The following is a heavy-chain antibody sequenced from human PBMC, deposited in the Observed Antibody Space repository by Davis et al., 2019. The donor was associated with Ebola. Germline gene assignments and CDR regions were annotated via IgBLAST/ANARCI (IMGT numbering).Heavy chain of an antibody. CDR2: IYYSGST. Sequence: PSETLSLTCTVSGGSISSYYWSWIRQPPGKGLEWIGYIYYSGSTNYNPSLKSPVTISVDTSKNQFSLKLSSVTAADTAVYYCARAYSSSWYYFDYWGQGTLVTVSS. D-gene: IGHD6-13*01. CDR1: GGSISSYY. V-gene: IGHV4-59*01. J-gene: IGHJ4*02. CDR3: ARAYSSSWYYFDY.